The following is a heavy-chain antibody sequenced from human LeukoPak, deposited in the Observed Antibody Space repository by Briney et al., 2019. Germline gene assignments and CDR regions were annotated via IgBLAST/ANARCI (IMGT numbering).Heavy chain of an antibody. J-gene: IGHJ4*02. V-gene: IGHV3-74*01. CDR2: INYDGTSI. CDR1: GFTFSNYW. Sequence: GGSLRLSCAASGFTFSNYWMHWVRQVPGKGPVWVSRINYDGTSISYAESVKGRFTTSRDNAKNTLYLQMNSLRAEDTAVYHCARGLSDSWFYFASWGQGTLVTVSS. CDR3: ARGLSDSWFYFAS. D-gene: IGHD6-13*01.